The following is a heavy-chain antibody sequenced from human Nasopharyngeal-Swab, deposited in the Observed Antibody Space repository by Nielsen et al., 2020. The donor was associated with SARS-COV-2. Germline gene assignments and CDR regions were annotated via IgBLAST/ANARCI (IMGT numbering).Heavy chain of an antibody. CDR3: ARDPEGVNYFDY. Sequence: GGSLRLSCAASGFTFRHYAMNWVRQAPGKGLEWVASIRSGGESAYYADSAKGRLTISRDNSKDTLFLQFDIVRPEDTAVYYCARDPEGVNYFDYWGQGTLVTVSS. D-gene: IGHD3-16*01. V-gene: IGHV3-23*01. CDR1: GFTFRHYA. J-gene: IGHJ4*02. CDR2: IRSGGESA.